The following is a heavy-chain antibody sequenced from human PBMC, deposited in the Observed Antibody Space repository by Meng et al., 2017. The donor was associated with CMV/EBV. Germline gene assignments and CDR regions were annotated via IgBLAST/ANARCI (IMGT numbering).Heavy chain of an antibody. CDR3: AKDITMIVVVTPFDY. Sequence: EVQLLESXXXXVXXGGSLRLSCAASGFTFSSYAMSWVRQAPGKGLEWVSAISGSGGSTYYADSVKGRFTISRDNSKNTLYLQMNSLRAEDTAVYYCAKDITMIVVVTPFDYWGQGTLVTVSS. D-gene: IGHD3-22*01. V-gene: IGHV3-23*01. CDR1: GFTFSSYA. CDR2: ISGSGGST. J-gene: IGHJ4*02.